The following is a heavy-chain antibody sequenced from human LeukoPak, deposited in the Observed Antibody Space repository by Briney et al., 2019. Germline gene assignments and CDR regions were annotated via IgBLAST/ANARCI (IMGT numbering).Heavy chain of an antibody. CDR1: GFTFVDYA. J-gene: IGHJ6*03. CDR3: AKGGGGRLIYYYYMDV. D-gene: IGHD3-16*01. CDR2: ITWNSDNI. V-gene: IGHV3-9*03. Sequence: GRSLRLSCAASGFTFVDYAMHWVRHAPGKGLEWVSGITWNSDNIEYAGSVKGRFTISRDNANNSLYLQMNSPRAEDMALYYCAKGGGGRLIYYYYMDVWGKGTTVTVSS.